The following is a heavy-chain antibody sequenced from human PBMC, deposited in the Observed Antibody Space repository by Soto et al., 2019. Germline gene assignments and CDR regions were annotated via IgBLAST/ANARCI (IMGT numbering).Heavy chain of an antibody. V-gene: IGHV1-69*13. CDR2: IIPIFGTA. CDR3: ALRLGELSLYYYYYGMDV. Sequence: GASVKVSCKASGGTFSSYAISWVRQAPGQGLEWMGGIIPIFGTANYAQKFQGRVTITADESTSTAYMELSSLRSEDTAVYYCALRLGELSLYYYYYGMDVWGQGTTVTVSS. CDR1: GGTFSSYA. D-gene: IGHD3-16*02. J-gene: IGHJ6*02.